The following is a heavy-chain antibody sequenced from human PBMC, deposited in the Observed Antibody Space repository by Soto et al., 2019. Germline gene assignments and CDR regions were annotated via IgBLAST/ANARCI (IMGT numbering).Heavy chain of an antibody. J-gene: IGHJ3*02. Sequence: PGGSLGLCCAAYGLSVSSNYMTWVRQAPGKWLEWVSIISRGGGTYHADTVKGRSIISRDESQNMVYLQMNSLTAGDTAVYYPTRRDDSESSDIWGQGTMVSV. CDR3: TRRDDSESSDI. CDR1: GLSVSSNY. D-gene: IGHD1-26*01. CDR2: ISRGGGT. V-gene: IGHV3-53*01.